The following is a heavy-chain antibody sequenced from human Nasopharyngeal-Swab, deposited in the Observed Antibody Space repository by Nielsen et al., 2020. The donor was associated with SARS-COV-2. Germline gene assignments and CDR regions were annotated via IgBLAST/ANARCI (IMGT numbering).Heavy chain of an antibody. D-gene: IGHD6-13*01. CDR3: ARGNEGASAGTGYYYYGMDV. J-gene: IGHJ6*02. Sequence: SVKVSCKDSGGTFSRYAISWVRQVPGQGLEWLGRIITILGIANYAQKFQGRVTITADKSTSTAYMELSSLRSEDTAVYYCARGNEGASAGTGYYYYGMDVWGQGTTVTVSS. CDR1: GGTFSRYA. CDR2: IITILGIA. V-gene: IGHV1-69*04.